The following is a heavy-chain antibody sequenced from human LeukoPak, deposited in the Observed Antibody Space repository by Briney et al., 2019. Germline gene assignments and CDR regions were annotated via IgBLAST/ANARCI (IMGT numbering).Heavy chain of an antibody. J-gene: IGHJ6*03. Sequence: PSETLSLTCTVSGGSISSYYWSWIRQPPGKGLEWIGYIYTSGSTNYNPSLKSRVTISVDTSKNQFSLKRSSVTAADTAVYYCASAPRPAAIRSSTYYYYYYMDVWGKGTTVTVSS. CDR3: ASAPRPAAIRSSTYYYYYYMDV. CDR1: GGSISSYY. CDR2: IYTSGST. D-gene: IGHD2-2*02. V-gene: IGHV4-4*09.